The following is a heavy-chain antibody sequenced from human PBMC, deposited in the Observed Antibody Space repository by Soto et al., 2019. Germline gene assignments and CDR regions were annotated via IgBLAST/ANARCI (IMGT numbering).Heavy chain of an antibody. V-gene: IGHV4-4*02. CDR1: GGSISSSNW. CDR3: ARLSTVTSDYYYYGMDV. D-gene: IGHD4-17*01. Sequence: SETLSLTCAVSGGSISSSNWWSWVRQPPGKGLEWIGEIYHSGSTNYNPSLKSRVTISVDKSKNQFSLKLSSLTAADTAVYYCARLSTVTSDYYYYGMDVWGQGTTVTVSS. CDR2: IYHSGST. J-gene: IGHJ6*02.